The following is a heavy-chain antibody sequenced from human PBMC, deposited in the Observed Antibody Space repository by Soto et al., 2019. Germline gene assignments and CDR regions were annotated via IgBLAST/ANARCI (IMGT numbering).Heavy chain of an antibody. CDR3: AGDGRVVRFRAGLRNWFDP. CDR2: VYYTGST. J-gene: IGHJ5*02. CDR1: GGSVNNGNYY. Sequence: SETLSLTCTVSGGSVNNGNYYWSWIRQPPGKDLEWIGYVYYTGSTYSNPSLKSRLTLTIDTSKNQFSLNLTSVTAADTAVYYCAGDGRVVRFRAGLRNWFDPWGQGALVTVSS. V-gene: IGHV4-61*01. D-gene: IGHD3-16*01.